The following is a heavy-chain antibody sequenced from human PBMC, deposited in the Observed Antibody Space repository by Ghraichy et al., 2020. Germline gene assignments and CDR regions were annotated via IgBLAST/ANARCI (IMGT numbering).Heavy chain of an antibody. V-gene: IGHV4-59*01. Sequence: SETLSLTCTVSGGSISSYYWSWIRQPPGKGLEWIGYIYYSGSTNYNPSLKSRVTISVDTSKNQFSLKLSSVTAADTAVYYCARDGHYDSSGYYAFDYWGQGTLVTVSS. D-gene: IGHD3-22*01. CDR2: IYYSGST. CDR1: GGSISSYY. J-gene: IGHJ4*02. CDR3: ARDGHYDSSGYYAFDY.